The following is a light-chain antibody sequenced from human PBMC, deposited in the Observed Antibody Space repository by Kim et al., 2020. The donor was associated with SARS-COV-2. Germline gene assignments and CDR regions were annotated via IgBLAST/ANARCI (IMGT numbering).Light chain of an antibody. Sequence: LSPGERATGSCRASQSVGTYLAWYQQKPGQAPSLLVYDASNRATGIPARFSGGGSGTDFTLTISSLEPEDFAVYYCQQRSSWPLTFGGGTKVDIK. CDR1: QSVGTY. V-gene: IGKV3-11*01. J-gene: IGKJ4*01. CDR2: DAS. CDR3: QQRSSWPLT.